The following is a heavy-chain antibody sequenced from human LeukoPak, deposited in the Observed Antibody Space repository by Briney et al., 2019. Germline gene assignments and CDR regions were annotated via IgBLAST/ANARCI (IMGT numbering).Heavy chain of an antibody. V-gene: IGHV3-15*01. Sequence: GGSLRLSCAASGFTFNTYWMSWVRQAPGKGLEWVGRIKNEGDGGTTDYAAPVKGRFTMSRDDSKNTLYLDMNSLRTEDTAVYYCTRAGRYCSGGSCYSFYWGQGTLVTVSS. D-gene: IGHD2-15*01. CDR3: TRAGRYCSGGSCYSFY. J-gene: IGHJ4*02. CDR1: GFTFNTYW. CDR2: IKNEGDGGTT.